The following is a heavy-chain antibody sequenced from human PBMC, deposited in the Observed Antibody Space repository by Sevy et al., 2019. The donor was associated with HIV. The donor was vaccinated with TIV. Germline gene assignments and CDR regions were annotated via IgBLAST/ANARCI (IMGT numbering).Heavy chain of an antibody. V-gene: IGHV4-38-2*01. Sequence: SETLSLTCGVSGYSISNGYYWGWIRQPPGKGLEWIGSIYHSGSTYSNPSLKSQVTISVDTSKNQFSLKLSSVTAADTAVYYCARGGYTYGKGYFDYWGQGTLVTVSS. D-gene: IGHD5-18*01. CDR3: ARGGYTYGKGYFDY. CDR1: GYSISNGYY. J-gene: IGHJ4*02. CDR2: IYHSGST.